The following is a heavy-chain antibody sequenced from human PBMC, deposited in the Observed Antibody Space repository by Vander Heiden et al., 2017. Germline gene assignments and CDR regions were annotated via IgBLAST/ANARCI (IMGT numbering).Heavy chain of an antibody. CDR1: GFTFDDYA. CDR2: ISWNSGSI. J-gene: IGHJ6*02. CDR3: AKGDYGMDV. V-gene: IGHV3-9*01. Sequence: EVQLVASGGGLVQPGRSLRLSCAASGFTFDDYAMHWVRQAPGKGLEWVSGISWNSGSIGYADSVKGRFTISRDNAKNSLYLQMNSLRAEDTALYYCAKGDYGMDVWGQGTTVTVSS.